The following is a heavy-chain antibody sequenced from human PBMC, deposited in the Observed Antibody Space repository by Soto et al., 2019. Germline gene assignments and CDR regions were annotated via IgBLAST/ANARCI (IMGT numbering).Heavy chain of an antibody. CDR1: GFSFIDYA. CDR2: VGGRGGNA. J-gene: IGHJ5*02. V-gene: IGHV3-23*01. D-gene: IGHD2-21*02. CDR3: AKARHSGDFAGSYDS. Sequence: GGSLRLSCAASGFSFIDYAINWVRQVPGRGLEYVAGVGGRGGNAFYADSMKGRFSISRDNSKNTVYLHMHNLRVDDSAMYYCAKARHSGDFAGSYDSWGQGTLVTVSS.